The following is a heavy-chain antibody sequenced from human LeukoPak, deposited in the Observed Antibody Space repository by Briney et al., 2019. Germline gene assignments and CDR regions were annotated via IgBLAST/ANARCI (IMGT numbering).Heavy chain of an antibody. CDR3: AELGVTMIGGV. D-gene: IGHD3-10*02. CDR2: ISSSSSTI. CDR1: GFTFSSYG. J-gene: IGHJ6*04. Sequence: GGSLRLSCAASGFTFSSYGMTWVRQARGRGLERVSYISSSSSTIYYADSVKGRFTISRDNAKNSLYLQINSLRAEDTAVYYCAELGVTMIGGVWGKGTTVTISS. V-gene: IGHV3-48*01.